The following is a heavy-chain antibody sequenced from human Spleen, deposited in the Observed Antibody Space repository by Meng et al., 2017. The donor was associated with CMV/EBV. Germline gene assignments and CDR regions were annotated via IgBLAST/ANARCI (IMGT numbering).Heavy chain of an antibody. CDR1: GGTFSSYA. J-gene: IGHJ4*02. CDR3: ARVPPREQFAYFDY. Sequence: SVKVSCKASGGTFSSYAISWVRQAPGQGLEWMGGIIPIISVANYAQKFRGRVTITADKSTSTAYMELSSLRTEDTAVYYCARVPPREQFAYFDYWGQGTLVTVSS. CDR2: IIPIISVA. D-gene: IGHD6-6*01. V-gene: IGHV1-69*10.